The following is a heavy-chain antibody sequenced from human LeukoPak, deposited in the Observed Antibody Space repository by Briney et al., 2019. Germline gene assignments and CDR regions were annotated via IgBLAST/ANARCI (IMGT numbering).Heavy chain of an antibody. CDR1: GYSFTTHW. Sequence: TGESLKISCKGSGYSFTTHWIGWVRQMPGKGLEWMGIIYPGDSDTRYSPSFQGQVTISADKSISTAYLQWSSLKASDTAVYYCARSEMATVLSQDYWGQGTLVTVSS. J-gene: IGHJ4*02. D-gene: IGHD5-24*01. CDR3: ARSEMATVLSQDY. CDR2: IYPGDSDT. V-gene: IGHV5-51*01.